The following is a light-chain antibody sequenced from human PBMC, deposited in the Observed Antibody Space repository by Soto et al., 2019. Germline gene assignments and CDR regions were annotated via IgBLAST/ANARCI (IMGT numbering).Light chain of an antibody. CDR3: QQLNGYQLA. CDR1: QAMSTY. CDR2: SAS. Sequence: DIQLTQSPSFLSAFVGDTVTITCRASQAMSTYLAWYQQKPGKVPKLLIRSASTLQSGVPPRFSGGGSGTEFTLTISTLQTDDSGIYHCQQLNGYQLAFGGGTKVDIK. V-gene: IGKV1-9*01. J-gene: IGKJ4*01.